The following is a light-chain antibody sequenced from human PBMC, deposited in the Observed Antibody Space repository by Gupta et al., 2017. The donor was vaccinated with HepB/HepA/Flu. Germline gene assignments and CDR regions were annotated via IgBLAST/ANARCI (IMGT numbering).Light chain of an antibody. Sequence: DIVMTQSPDSLAVSLGERATIDCKSSQNLLYSSNNKNYLAWYQRKPGQPPRLLIYWASTRESGVPDRFRGSGSGTDFTLTISSLQAEDVAVYYCLQYASSLWTFGRGTKVEIK. CDR2: WAS. J-gene: IGKJ1*01. CDR1: QNLLYSSNNKNY. V-gene: IGKV4-1*01. CDR3: LQYASSLWT.